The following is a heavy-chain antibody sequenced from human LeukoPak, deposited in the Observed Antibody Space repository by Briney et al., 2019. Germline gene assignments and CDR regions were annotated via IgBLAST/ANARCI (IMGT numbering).Heavy chain of an antibody. Sequence: PGGSLRLSCAASGFTFSNVWMSWVRQAPGKGLEWVGRIKSKTDGGTPDYAAPVKGRFTISRDDSKNTLYLQMNSLKTEDTAVYYCTGVSRSSWYDYWGQGTLVTVSS. CDR1: GFTFSNVW. CDR2: IKSKTDGGTP. CDR3: TGVSRSSWYDY. J-gene: IGHJ4*02. D-gene: IGHD6-13*01. V-gene: IGHV3-15*01.